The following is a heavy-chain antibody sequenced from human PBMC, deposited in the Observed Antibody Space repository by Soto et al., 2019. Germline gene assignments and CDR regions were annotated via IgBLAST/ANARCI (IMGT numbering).Heavy chain of an antibody. J-gene: IGHJ5*02. D-gene: IGHD4-17*01. Sequence: QVQLVESGGGVVQPGRSLRLSCAASGFTFSYYGMHWVRQAPGKGLEWAAVIWFDGSNEEYGDSVKDRFTVSRDNSKRIMYLQMNSLSDEDTAVYYCAIGNFGDQRGYWESWGQGTLVTVSS. CDR3: AIGNFGDQRGYWES. V-gene: IGHV3-33*01. CDR1: GFTFSYYG. CDR2: IWFDGSNE.